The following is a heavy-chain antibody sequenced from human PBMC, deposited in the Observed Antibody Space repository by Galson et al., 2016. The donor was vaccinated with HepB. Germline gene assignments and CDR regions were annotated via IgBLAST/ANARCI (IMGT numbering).Heavy chain of an antibody. CDR3: ARGLLYFDWLPDTFDI. CDR2: IYYSGST. Sequence: TLSLTCTVSGDSISSGGYYWSWIRQHPGKGLEWIGNIYYSGSTYYNPSLKSRITISEDTSKNQFSLKLSSVTAADTAVYYWARGLLYFDWLPDTFDIWGQGTMVTVSS. V-gene: IGHV4-31*03. CDR1: GDSISSGGYY. D-gene: IGHD3-9*01. J-gene: IGHJ3*02.